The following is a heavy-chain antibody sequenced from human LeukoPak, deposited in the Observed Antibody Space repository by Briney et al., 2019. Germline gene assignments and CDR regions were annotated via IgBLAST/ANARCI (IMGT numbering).Heavy chain of an antibody. J-gene: IGHJ3*02. CDR2: ICYSGST. V-gene: IGHV4-39*01. Sequence: WETLSLTCTVSGGSISSSSYCWGWLPQPPGRGLGWFGSICYSGSTYYNPSLKSRVTISVDTSKNQFSLKLSSVTAADTAVYYCAEPGIAAAGTRWGAFDIWGQGTMVTVSS. D-gene: IGHD6-13*01. CDR1: GGSISSSSYC. CDR3: AEPGIAAAGTRWGAFDI.